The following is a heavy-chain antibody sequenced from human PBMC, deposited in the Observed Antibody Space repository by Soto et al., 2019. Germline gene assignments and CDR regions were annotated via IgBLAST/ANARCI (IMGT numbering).Heavy chain of an antibody. CDR3: AKEAATATTAGSYYYYYYYMDV. J-gene: IGHJ6*03. CDR1: GFTFSSYA. Sequence: EVQLLESGGGLVQPGGSLRLSCAASGFTFSSYAMSWVRQAPGKGLEWVSAISGSGGSTYYADSVKGRFTISRDNSKNTLYLQMNSLRAEDTAVYYCAKEAATATTAGSYYYYYYYMDVWGKGTTVTVSS. D-gene: IGHD4-17*01. V-gene: IGHV3-23*01. CDR2: ISGSGGST.